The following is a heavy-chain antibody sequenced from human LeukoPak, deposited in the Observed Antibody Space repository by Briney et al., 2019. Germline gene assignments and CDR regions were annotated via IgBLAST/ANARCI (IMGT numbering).Heavy chain of an antibody. J-gene: IGHJ4*02. V-gene: IGHV4-34*01. CDR1: GGSFSGYY. CDR2: INHSGST. Sequence: PSETLSLTCAVYGGSFSGYYWSWIRQPPGKGLEWIGEINHSGSTNYNPSLKSRVTISVDTSKNQFSLKLSSVTAADTAVYYCARDFGTAYFDYWGQGTLVTVSS. CDR3: ARDFGTAYFDY. D-gene: IGHD3-3*01.